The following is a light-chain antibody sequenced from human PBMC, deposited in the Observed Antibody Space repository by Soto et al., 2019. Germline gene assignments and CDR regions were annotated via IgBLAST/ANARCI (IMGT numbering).Light chain of an antibody. Sequence: DVLMTQSPLSLPVTLGQPASISCRSSQSLLHSDGNTYLNWFQQRPGQSPRRLIYKVSNRDSGVPDRFSGSGSGTDFTLKISRVEAEDVGVYYCMQGTHWPPYTLGQGTRLEIE. CDR2: KVS. V-gene: IGKV2-30*02. J-gene: IGKJ2*01. CDR3: MQGTHWPPYT. CDR1: QSLLHSDGNTY.